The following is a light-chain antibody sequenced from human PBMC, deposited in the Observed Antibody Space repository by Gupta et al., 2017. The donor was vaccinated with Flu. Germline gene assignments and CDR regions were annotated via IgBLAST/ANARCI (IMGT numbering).Light chain of an antibody. CDR3: QQYNNWPPWT. V-gene: IGKV3-15*01. CDR2: GAS. J-gene: IGKJ1*01. Sequence: IVMTQSPATLSVSPGERAPLSCRASQSVSSNLAWYQQKPGQAPRLLIYGASTRATGIPARFSGSGYGTEFTLTISSRQSEDFAVYYCQQYNNWPPWTFGQGTKVEIK. CDR1: QSVSSN.